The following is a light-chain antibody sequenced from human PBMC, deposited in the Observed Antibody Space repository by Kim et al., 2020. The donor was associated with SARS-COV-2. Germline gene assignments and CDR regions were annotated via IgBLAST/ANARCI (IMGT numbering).Light chain of an antibody. Sequence: PAKTAIITCGVSKIVTNTLFWYQQKPGQAPVLVIYFDTDRPSGIPGRFSGSISGNTATLTISRVEAGDEADYYCQVWDSTSDHVVFGGGTQLTVL. CDR3: QVWDSTSDHVV. V-gene: IGLV3-21*04. CDR2: FDT. J-gene: IGLJ2*01. CDR1: KIVTNT.